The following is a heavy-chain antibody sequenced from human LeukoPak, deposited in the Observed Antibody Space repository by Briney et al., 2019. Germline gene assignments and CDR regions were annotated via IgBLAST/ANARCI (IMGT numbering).Heavy chain of an antibody. CDR1: GFTFSSYW. CDR2: IKQDGSEK. CDR3: ARGGYENYYYYYYMDV. J-gene: IGHJ6*03. D-gene: IGHD5-12*01. V-gene: IGHV3-7*01. Sequence: GGSLRLSCAASGFTFSSYWMSWVRQAPGKGLEWVANIKQDGSEKYYVDSVKGRFTIFRDNAKNSLYLQMNSLRAEDTAVYYCARGGYENYYYYYYMDVWGKGTTVTVSS.